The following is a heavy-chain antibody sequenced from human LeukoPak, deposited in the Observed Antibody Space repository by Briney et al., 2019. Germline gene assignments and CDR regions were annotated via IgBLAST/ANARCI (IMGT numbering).Heavy chain of an antibody. CDR3: AGRNRGYDSSGYYYY. D-gene: IGHD3-22*01. J-gene: IGHJ4*02. V-gene: IGHV3-23*01. Sequence: GGSLRLSCAASGFTFSSYAMSWVRQAPGKGLEWVSAISGSGGSTYYADSVKGRFTISRDNAKNSLYLQMNSLRAEDTAVYYCAGRNRGYDSSGYYYYWGQGTLVTVSS. CDR2: ISGSGGST. CDR1: GFTFSSYA.